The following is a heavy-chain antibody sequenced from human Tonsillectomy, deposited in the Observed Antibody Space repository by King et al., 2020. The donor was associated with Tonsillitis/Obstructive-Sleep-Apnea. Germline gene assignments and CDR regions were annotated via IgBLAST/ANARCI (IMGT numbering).Heavy chain of an antibody. Sequence: VQLVESGGGLVQPGGSLRLSCAASGFTFSSYTLNWVRQAPGKGLEWVSYISSSSSTKYYADSVKGRFTISRDNAKNSLYLQMNSLRDEDTAVYYCARDTKYSGYGPLDSFDVWGQGTMVTVSS. D-gene: IGHD5-12*01. CDR3: ARDTKYSGYGPLDSFDV. J-gene: IGHJ3*01. CDR2: ISSSSSTK. CDR1: GFTFSSYT. V-gene: IGHV3-48*02.